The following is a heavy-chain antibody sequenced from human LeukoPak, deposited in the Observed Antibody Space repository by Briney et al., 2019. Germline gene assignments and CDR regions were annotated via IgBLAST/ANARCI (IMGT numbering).Heavy chain of an antibody. J-gene: IGHJ6*02. Sequence: SETLSLTCTVSGGSISSGGYYWSWIRQHPGKGLEWIGYIYYSGSTYYNPSLKSRVTISVDTSKNQFSLKLSSVTAADTAVYYCARVGAGSSQVQDYYYGMDVWGQGTTVTVSS. V-gene: IGHV4-31*03. CDR1: GGSISSGGYY. CDR3: ARVGAGSSQVQDYYYGMDV. D-gene: IGHD6-13*01. CDR2: IYYSGST.